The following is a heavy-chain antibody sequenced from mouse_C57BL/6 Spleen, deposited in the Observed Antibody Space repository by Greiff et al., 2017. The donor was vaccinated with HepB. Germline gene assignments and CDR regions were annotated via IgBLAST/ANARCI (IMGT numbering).Heavy chain of an antibody. CDR1: GYTFTDYE. CDR3: TRSSYYYGSRGYVDY. V-gene: IGHV1-15*01. D-gene: IGHD1-1*01. J-gene: IGHJ2*01. CDR2: IDPETGGT. Sequence: QVQLQQSGAELVRPGASVTLSCKASGYTFTDYEMHWVKQTPVHGLEWIGAIDPETGGTAYNQKFKGKAILTADKSSSTAYMELRSLTSEDSAVYYCTRSSYYYGSRGYVDYWGQGTTLTVSS.